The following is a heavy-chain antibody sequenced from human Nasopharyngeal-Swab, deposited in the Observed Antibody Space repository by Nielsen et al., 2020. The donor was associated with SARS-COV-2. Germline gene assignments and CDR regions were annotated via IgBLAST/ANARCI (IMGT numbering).Heavy chain of an antibody. CDR2: INAGNGNT. D-gene: IGHD3-10*01. Sequence: WVGQAPGQGLEWMGWINAGNGNTKYSQKFQGRVTITRDTSASTAYMELSSLRSEDTAVYYCASSRYRFGEFRFDYWGQGTLVTVSS. V-gene: IGHV1-3*01. CDR3: ASSRYRFGEFRFDY. J-gene: IGHJ4*02.